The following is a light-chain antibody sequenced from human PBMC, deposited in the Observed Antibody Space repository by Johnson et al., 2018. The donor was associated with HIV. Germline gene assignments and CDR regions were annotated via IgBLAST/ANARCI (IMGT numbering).Light chain of an antibody. J-gene: IGLJ1*01. CDR1: SSNIGNNF. CDR3: GTWDISLSAKV. V-gene: IGLV1-51*02. Sequence: QSVLTQPPSVSAAPGQKVTISCSGSSSNIGNNFVSWYQQFPGTAPKLLIYENNKRPSGIPDRFSGSKSGTSATLGITGHPTGDEADYYCGTWDISLSAKVFGTGTKVTV. CDR2: ENN.